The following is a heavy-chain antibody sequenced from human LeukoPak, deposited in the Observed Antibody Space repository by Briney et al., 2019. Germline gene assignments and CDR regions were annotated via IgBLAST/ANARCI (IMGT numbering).Heavy chain of an antibody. D-gene: IGHD3-16*01. CDR1: GFIFSSYW. V-gene: IGHV3-7*05. Sequence: PGGSLRLSCAASGFIFSSYWMTWVRQAPGKGLEWVSNIKQHGNEKYYVDSVKGRFTISRDNAKNSLHLQMNSLRAEDTAVYYCARVRGGYYFDYWGQRTLVTVSS. CDR3: ARVRGGYYFDY. J-gene: IGHJ4*02. CDR2: IKQHGNEK.